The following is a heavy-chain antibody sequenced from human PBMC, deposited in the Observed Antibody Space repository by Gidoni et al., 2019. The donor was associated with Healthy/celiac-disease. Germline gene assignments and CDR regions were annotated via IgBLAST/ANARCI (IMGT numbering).Heavy chain of an antibody. D-gene: IGHD3-3*01. J-gene: IGHJ4*02. Sequence: QVQLQESGPGLVKPSQTLSLTCTVSGGPISSGSYYWSWIRQPAGKGLEWIGRIYTSGSTNYNPSLKSRVTISVDTSKNQFSLKLSSVTAADTAVYYCARDSGYYDFWSGPLDYWGQGTLVTVSS. CDR3: ARDSGYYDFWSGPLDY. CDR2: IYTSGST. CDR1: GGPISSGSYY. V-gene: IGHV4-61*02.